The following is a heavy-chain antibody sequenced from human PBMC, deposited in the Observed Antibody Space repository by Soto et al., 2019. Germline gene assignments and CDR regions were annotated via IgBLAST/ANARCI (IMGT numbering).Heavy chain of an antibody. CDR1: GGSISSGGYY. V-gene: IGHV4-31*03. Sequence: SETLSLTCTVSGGSISSGGYYWSWIRQHPGKGLEWIGYIYYSESTNYNPSLKSRVTISVGTSKNQFSLKLSSVTAADTAVYYCARGGRYGSGSYPGYWGQGTLVTVSS. CDR2: IYYSEST. CDR3: ARGGRYGSGSYPGY. J-gene: IGHJ4*02. D-gene: IGHD3-10*01.